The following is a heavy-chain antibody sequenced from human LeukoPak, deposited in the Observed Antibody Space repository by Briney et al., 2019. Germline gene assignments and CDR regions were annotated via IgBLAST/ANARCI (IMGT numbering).Heavy chain of an antibody. CDR3: ARDLDLYYFDY. J-gene: IGHJ4*02. Sequence: SETLSLTCTVSGGSISSYYWSWIRQPPGKGLEWIGYIYYSGSTNYNPSLKSRVTISVDTSKNQFSLELSSVTAADTAVYYCARDLDLYYFDYWGQGTLVTVSS. CDR1: GGSISSYY. CDR2: IYYSGST. V-gene: IGHV4-59*01.